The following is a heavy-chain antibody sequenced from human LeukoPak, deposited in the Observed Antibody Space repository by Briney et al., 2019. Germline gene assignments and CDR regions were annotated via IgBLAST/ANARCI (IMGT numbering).Heavy chain of an antibody. D-gene: IGHD2-15*01. CDR1: GYTFTGYY. J-gene: IGHJ6*02. CDR3: ARDYWSGGSCYAGYYYGMDV. Sequence: ASVKVPCKASGYTFTGYYMHWVRQAPGQGLEWMGWINPNSGGTNYAQKFQGRVTMTRDTSISTAYMELSRLRSDDTAVYYCARDYWSGGSCYAGYYYGMDVWGQGTTVTVSS. V-gene: IGHV1-2*02. CDR2: INPNSGGT.